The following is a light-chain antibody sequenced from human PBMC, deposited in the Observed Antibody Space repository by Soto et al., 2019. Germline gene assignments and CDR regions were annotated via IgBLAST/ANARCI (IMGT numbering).Light chain of an antibody. Sequence: EIVLTQSPGTLSLSPGERATLSCRASQSISSTYLAWYQQKPGEAPRLLIYAASSRATGIPDRFSGSGSGTDFTLTISRLEPEDFAVYFCQQYDTSPPGFTFGPGTKVDIQ. J-gene: IGKJ3*01. CDR1: QSISSTY. CDR3: QQYDTSPPGFT. CDR2: AAS. V-gene: IGKV3-20*01.